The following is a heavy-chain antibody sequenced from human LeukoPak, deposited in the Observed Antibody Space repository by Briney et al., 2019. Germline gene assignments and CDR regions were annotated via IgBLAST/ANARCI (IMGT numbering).Heavy chain of an antibody. J-gene: IGHJ4*02. D-gene: IGHD6-13*01. V-gene: IGHV4-34*01. CDR1: GGSFSGYY. CDR3: AGFKAAAGRIDY. CDR2: INHSGST. Sequence: PSETLSLTCAVYGGSFSGYYWSWIRQPPGKGLEWIGEINHSGSTNYNPSLKSRVTISVDTSKNQFSLKLSSVTAADTAVYYCAGFKAAAGRIDYWGQGTLVTVSS.